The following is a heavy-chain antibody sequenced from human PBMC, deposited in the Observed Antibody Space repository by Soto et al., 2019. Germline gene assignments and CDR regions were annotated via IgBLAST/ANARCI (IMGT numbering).Heavy chain of an antibody. J-gene: IGHJ3*02. CDR3: ARPGLNTAMVTNGNAFDI. V-gene: IGHV1-2*02. CDR2: INPNSGGT. Sequence: ASVKVSFKASRYPFTGYYMHLVRQAPGQGLEWMGWINPNSGGTNYAQKFQGRVTMTRDTSISTAYMELSRLRSDDTAVYYCARPGLNTAMVTNGNAFDIWGQGTLVTVSS. D-gene: IGHD5-18*01. CDR1: RYPFTGYY.